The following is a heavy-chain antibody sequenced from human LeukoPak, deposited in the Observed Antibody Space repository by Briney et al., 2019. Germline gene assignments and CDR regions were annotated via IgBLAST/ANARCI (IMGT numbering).Heavy chain of an antibody. V-gene: IGHV4-39*07. J-gene: IGHJ4*02. D-gene: IGHD2-2*01. CDR1: GGSISSSSYY. CDR2: IYYSGST. Sequence: PSETLSLTCTVSGGSISSSSYYWGWIRQPPGKGLEWIGSIYYSGSTYYNPSLKSRVTISVDTSKNQFSLKLSSVTAADTAVYYCARRGRRYCSSTSCYDLDYWGQGTLVTVSS. CDR3: ARRGRRYCSSTSCYDLDY.